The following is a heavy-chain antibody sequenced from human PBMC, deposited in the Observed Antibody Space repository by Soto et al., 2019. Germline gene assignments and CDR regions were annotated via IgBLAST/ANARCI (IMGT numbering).Heavy chain of an antibody. CDR3: AREDYYDSSGPPFYGMDV. CDR1: GGTFSSYA. J-gene: IGHJ6*02. D-gene: IGHD3-22*01. Sequence: SVKVSCKASGGTFSSYAISWVRQAPGQGLEWMGGIIPIFGTANYAQKFQGRVTITADESTSTAYMELSSLRSEDTAVYYCAREDYYDSSGPPFYGMDVWGQGTTVTVSS. V-gene: IGHV1-69*13. CDR2: IIPIFGTA.